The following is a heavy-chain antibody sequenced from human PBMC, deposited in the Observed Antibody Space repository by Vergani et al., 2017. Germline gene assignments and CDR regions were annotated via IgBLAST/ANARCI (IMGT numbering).Heavy chain of an antibody. CDR1: GESIRSGSHY. CDR2: IHTGGST. CDR3: ARSRPYCTSGSCPAI. D-gene: IGHD2-15*01. V-gene: IGHV4-61*02. J-gene: IGHJ4*02. Sequence: QVQLQESGPGLVKPSQTLSLTCTVSGESIRSGSHYWSWIRQPAGKGPEWIGHIHTGGSTDLNPSFKSRVSISVDTSKSQFSLKLNSVTVADKAVYYCARSRPYCTSGSCPAIWGQGTLVTVSS.